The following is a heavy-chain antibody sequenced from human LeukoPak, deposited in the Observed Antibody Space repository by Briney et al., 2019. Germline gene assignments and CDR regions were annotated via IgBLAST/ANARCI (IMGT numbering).Heavy chain of an antibody. CDR2: IYYSGST. CDR3: ARHLEGLTTVTFYY. Sequence: SETLSLTCSVSGGSISSYYWSWIRQPPGKGLEWIGYIYYSGSTNYNPSLKSRVTISVDTSENQFSLKLSSVTAADTAVYYCARHLEGLTTVTFYYWGQGTLVTVSS. V-gene: IGHV4-59*08. CDR1: GGSISSYY. D-gene: IGHD4-11*01. J-gene: IGHJ4*02.